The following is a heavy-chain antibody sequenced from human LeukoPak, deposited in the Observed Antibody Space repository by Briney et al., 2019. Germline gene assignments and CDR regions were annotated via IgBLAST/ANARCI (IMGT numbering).Heavy chain of an antibody. V-gene: IGHV3-7*05. CDR2: IKQDGSEK. CDR3: ARDLHYYVAMDV. CDR1: GFTFSSYW. D-gene: IGHD3-10*02. Sequence: PGGSLRLSCAASGFTFSSYWMSWVRQAPGKGLEWVANIKQDGSEKYYVDSVKGRFTISRDNAKNSLYLQMHSLRAEDTAFYYCARDLHYYVAMDVWGQGTTVTVSS. J-gene: IGHJ6*02.